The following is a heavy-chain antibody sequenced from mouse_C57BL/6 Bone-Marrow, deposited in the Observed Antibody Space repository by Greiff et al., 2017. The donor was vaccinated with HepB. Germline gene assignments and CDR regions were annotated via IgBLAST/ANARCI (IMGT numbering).Heavy chain of an antibody. Sequence: VKLQQSGAELVKPGASVKLSCKASGYTFTSYWMHWVKQRPGQGLEWIGMIHPNSGSTNYNEKFKSKATLTVDKSSSTAYMQLSSLTSEDSAVYYCARYPWAYAMDYWGQGTSVTVSS. D-gene: IGHD4-1*01. CDR1: GYTFTSYW. V-gene: IGHV1-64*01. CDR3: ARYPWAYAMDY. J-gene: IGHJ4*01. CDR2: IHPNSGST.